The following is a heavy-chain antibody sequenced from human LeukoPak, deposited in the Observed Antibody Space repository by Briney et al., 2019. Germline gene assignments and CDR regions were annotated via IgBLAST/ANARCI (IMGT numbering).Heavy chain of an antibody. CDR1: GYTFTSYG. Sequence: ASVKVSCKASGYTFTSYGISWVRQAPGQGLEWMGGIIPIFGTANYAQKFQGRVTITTDESTSTAHMELSGLRSEDTAVYYCASKRIAAAGTEGAFDIWGQGTMVTVSS. CDR2: IIPIFGTA. D-gene: IGHD6-13*01. J-gene: IGHJ3*02. V-gene: IGHV1-69*05. CDR3: ASKRIAAAGTEGAFDI.